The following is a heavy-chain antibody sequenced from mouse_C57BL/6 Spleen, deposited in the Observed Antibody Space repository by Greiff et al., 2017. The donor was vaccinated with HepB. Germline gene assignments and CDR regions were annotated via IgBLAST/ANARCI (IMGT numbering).Heavy chain of an antibody. D-gene: IGHD1-1*01. CDR2: IRSKSNNYAT. J-gene: IGHJ1*03. V-gene: IGHV10-1*01. CDR3: VRDAVVYWYFDV. Sequence: EVQLQESGGGLVQPKGSLKLSCAASGFSFNTYAMNWVRQAPGKGLEWVARIRSKSNNYATYYADSVKDRFTISRDDSESMLYLQMNNLKTEDTAMDYCVRDAVVYWYFDVWGTGTTVTVSS. CDR1: GFSFNTYA.